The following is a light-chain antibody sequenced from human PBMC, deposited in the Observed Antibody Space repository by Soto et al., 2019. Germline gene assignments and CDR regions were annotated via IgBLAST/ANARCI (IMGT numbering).Light chain of an antibody. CDR2: EVN. V-gene: IGLV2-8*01. CDR1: SSDVGGYNF. CDR3: ASYAGSNNYV. J-gene: IGLJ1*01. Sequence: QSALTQPPSASGSPGQSVTISCTGTSSDVGGYNFVSWYQHHPGKAPKLMIYEVNKRPSGVPDRFSGSKSGNTASLTVSGLQAEDEADYYCASYAGSNNYVFGPGTKLTVL.